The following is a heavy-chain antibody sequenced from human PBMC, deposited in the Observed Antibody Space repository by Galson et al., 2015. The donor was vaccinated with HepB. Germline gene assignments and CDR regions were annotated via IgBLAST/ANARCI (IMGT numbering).Heavy chain of an antibody. D-gene: IGHD3-16*01. CDR1: GFIFNSYA. Sequence: SLRLSCATSGFIFNSYAMNWVRQAPGKGLEWVSIISGADNIYYTDSVRGRFAISRDNSKNTLYLQMNSLRVEDTAVYYCANDPHAYGNHWGQGTLVTVSS. V-gene: IGHV3-23*01. J-gene: IGHJ5*02. CDR3: ANDPHAYGNH. CDR2: ISGADNI.